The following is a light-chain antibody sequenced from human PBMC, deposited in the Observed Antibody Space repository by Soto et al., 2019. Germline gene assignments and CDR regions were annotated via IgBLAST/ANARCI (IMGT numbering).Light chain of an antibody. Sequence: IVLTQSPGTLSLTPGERATPSCRASQSVSSSYLAWYQQKPGQAPRLLIYGASTRAPGFPARFSGSGSGTEFTLTISSLQSEDFAVYYCHHYNSWPYTFGQGTKVDIK. J-gene: IGKJ2*01. V-gene: IGKV3-15*01. CDR3: HHYNSWPYT. CDR1: QSVSSSY. CDR2: GAS.